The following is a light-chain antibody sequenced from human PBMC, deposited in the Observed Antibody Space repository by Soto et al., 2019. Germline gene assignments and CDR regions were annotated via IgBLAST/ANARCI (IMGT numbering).Light chain of an antibody. Sequence: QSVLTQPTSVSWSPGQPITISCTGNHNDIGTYDYVSWYQQHPGRAPRLLIHGVTTRPSGISGRFSASKSGLTASLTISGLQPEDEADYYCSSFTSNRIYVFGPGTKVTVL. CDR3: SSFTSNRIYV. CDR2: GVT. V-gene: IGLV2-14*03. CDR1: HNDIGTYDY. J-gene: IGLJ1*01.